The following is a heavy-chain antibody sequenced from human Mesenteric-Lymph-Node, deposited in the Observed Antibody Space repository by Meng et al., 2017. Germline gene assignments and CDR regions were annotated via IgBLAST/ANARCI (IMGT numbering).Heavy chain of an antibody. CDR2: RKQDGSEK. CDR1: GFTFSSYW. J-gene: IGHJ4*02. V-gene: IGHV3-7*01. Sequence: GGSLRLSCAASGFTFSSYWMSWVRQAPGKGLEWVDNRKQDGSEKYYVDSVKGRFTISRDNAKNSLYLQMNSLRAEDTAVYYCARDPYGDYSGYWGQGTLVTVSS. CDR3: ARDPYGDYSGY. D-gene: IGHD4-17*01.